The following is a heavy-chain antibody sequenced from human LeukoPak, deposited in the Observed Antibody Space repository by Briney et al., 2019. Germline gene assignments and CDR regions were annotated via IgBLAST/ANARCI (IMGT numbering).Heavy chain of an antibody. CDR2: ISSSSSYI. Sequence: PGGSLRLSCAASGFTFSSYSMNWVRQAPGKGLEWVSSISSSSSYIYYADSVKGRFTISRDNSKNTLYLQMNSLRADDTAVYYCVKSPLRTRILLDYWGQGTLVTVSS. CDR3: VKSPLRTRILLDY. CDR1: GFTFSSYS. J-gene: IGHJ4*02. V-gene: IGHV3-21*04. D-gene: IGHD3-3*01.